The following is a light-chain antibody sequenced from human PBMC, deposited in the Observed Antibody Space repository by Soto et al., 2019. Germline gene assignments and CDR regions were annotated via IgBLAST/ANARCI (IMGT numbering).Light chain of an antibody. CDR3: QQSYTSPPWT. J-gene: IGKJ1*01. CDR1: QSIEYF. CDR2: SAS. V-gene: IGKV1-39*01. Sequence: DIQMTQSPSSLSPSVGDRVTITCRASQSIEYFFNWYQQKPGKAPTLLIFSASSLQSGVPSRFSGSGSWTDFTLSITGLQTEDFATYFCQQSYTSPPWTFGQGTKVEVK.